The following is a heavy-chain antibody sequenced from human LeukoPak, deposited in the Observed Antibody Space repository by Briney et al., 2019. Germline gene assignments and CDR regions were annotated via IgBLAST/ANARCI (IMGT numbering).Heavy chain of an antibody. CDR3: ARDNKQLDAFDI. V-gene: IGHV4-39*07. D-gene: IGHD6-6*01. J-gene: IGHJ3*02. Sequence: SSETLSLTCTVSGGSISSSSYYWGWIRQPPGKGLEWIGSIYYSGSTYYNPSLKSRVTISVDTSKNQFSLKLSSVTAADTAVYYCARDNKQLDAFDIWGQGTMVTVSS. CDR1: GGSISSSSYY. CDR2: IYYSGST.